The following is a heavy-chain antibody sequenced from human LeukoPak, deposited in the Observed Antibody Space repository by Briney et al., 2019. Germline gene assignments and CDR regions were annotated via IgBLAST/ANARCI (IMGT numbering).Heavy chain of an antibody. CDR3: ARYSVTTVVRGEFDY. Sequence: GASVKVSCKASGYTFTSYGISWVQQAPGQGLEWMGWISAYNGNTNYAQKLQGRVTMTTDTSTSTAYMELRSLRTDDTAVYHCARYSVTTVVRGEFDYWGQGTLVTVSS. D-gene: IGHD4-23*01. CDR2: ISAYNGNT. CDR1: GYTFTSYG. J-gene: IGHJ4*02. V-gene: IGHV1-18*01.